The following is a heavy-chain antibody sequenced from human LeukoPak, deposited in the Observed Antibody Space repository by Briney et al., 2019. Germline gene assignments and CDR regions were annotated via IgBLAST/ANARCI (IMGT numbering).Heavy chain of an antibody. CDR1: GFTFSSYG. D-gene: IGHD2-8*02. Sequence: PGGSLRLSCAASGFTFSSYGMHWVRQAPGKGLEWVAVISYDGSNKYYADSVKGRFTISRDNSKNTLYLQMNSLRAEDTAVYYCARTWSFTFDYWGQGTLVTVSS. CDR3: ARTWSFTFDY. CDR2: ISYDGSNK. V-gene: IGHV3-30*03. J-gene: IGHJ4*02.